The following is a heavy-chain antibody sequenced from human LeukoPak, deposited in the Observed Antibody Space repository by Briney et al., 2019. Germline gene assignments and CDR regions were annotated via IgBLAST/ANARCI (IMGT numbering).Heavy chain of an antibody. CDR2: IIPIFGTA. CDR1: GGTFSSYA. D-gene: IGHD3-9*01. CDR3: ARDYDILTRWFDP. Sequence: SVKVSCKASGGTFSSYAISWVRQAPGQGLEWMGGIIPIFGTANYAQKFQGRVTITADKSTSTAYMELRSLRSDDTAVYYCARDYDILTRWFDPWGQGTLVTVSS. J-gene: IGHJ5*02. V-gene: IGHV1-69*06.